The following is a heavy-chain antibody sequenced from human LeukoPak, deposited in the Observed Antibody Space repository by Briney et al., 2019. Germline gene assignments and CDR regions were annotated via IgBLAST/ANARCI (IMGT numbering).Heavy chain of an antibody. J-gene: IGHJ5*02. Sequence: SETLSLTCTVSGGPISSYYWSWIRQPPGKGLEWIGYIYYSGSTHSNPSLKSRVTISVDTSKNQFSLKLSSVTAADTAVYYCARVILHCSSTSCRNWFDPWGQGTRVTVSS. CDR2: IYYSGST. CDR1: GGPISSYY. CDR3: ARVILHCSSTSCRNWFDP. V-gene: IGHV4-59*01. D-gene: IGHD2-2*01.